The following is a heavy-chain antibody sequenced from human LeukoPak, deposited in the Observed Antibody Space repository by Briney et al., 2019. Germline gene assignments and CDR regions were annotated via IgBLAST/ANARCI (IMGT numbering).Heavy chain of an antibody. CDR3: VRGFCSTAGCYN. CDR1: GYTFTGYY. D-gene: IGHD2-2*02. V-gene: IGHV1-8*02. Sequence: ASVKVSCKASGYTFTGYYMHWVRQATGQGLEWMGWMNPNSGDTGYAQKFQGRVTMTRSTSISTAYMELSSLRYEDTAVYYCVRGFCSTAGCYNWGQGTRVTVSS. CDR2: MNPNSGDT. J-gene: IGHJ4*02.